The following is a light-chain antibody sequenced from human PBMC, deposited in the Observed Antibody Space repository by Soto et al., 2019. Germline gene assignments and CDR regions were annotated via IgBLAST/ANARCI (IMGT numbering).Light chain of an antibody. J-gene: IGLJ3*02. CDR2: LGGSGSY. CDR1: SGHSSYI. CDR3: KTWDSNTRV. V-gene: IGLV4-60*02. Sequence: QSVLTQSSSASASLGSSVKLTCTLSSGHSSYIIAWHQQQPGKAPRYLMKLGGSGSYNKGSGVPDRFSGSSSGADRYLTISNLQFEDEADYYCKTWDSNTRVFGGGTKLTVL.